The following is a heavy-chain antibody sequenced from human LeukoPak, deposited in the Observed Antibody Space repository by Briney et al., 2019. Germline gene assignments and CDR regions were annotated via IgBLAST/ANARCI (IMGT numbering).Heavy chain of an antibody. Sequence: GASVKVSCKASGYTFTSYDINWVRQATRQGLEWMGWMNPNSGNTGYAQKFQGRVTMTRNTSISTAYMELSGLRSEGTAVDYCARGLRRLRDEYYFDYWGQGTLVTVFS. D-gene: IGHD5-12*01. CDR2: MNPNSGNT. V-gene: IGHV1-8*01. CDR3: ARGLRRLRDEYYFDY. CDR1: GYTFTSYD. J-gene: IGHJ4*02.